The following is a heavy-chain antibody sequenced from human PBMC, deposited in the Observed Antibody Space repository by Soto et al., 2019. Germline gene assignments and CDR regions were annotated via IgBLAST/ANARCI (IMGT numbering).Heavy chain of an antibody. CDR2: ISAYNGNP. Sequence: HVQLVQSGAEVKKLGASVKVSCKASGYTFTRYGISWVRQAPGQGLELMGWISAYNGNPNSAQKLQGRVTMATDTSTSTAYMELRSMRSDDTAVYYCARHVANSGWYNGPDYSGQGTLVTVSS. D-gene: IGHD6-19*01. CDR3: ARHVANSGWYNGPDY. J-gene: IGHJ4*02. CDR1: GYTFTRYG. V-gene: IGHV1-18*01.